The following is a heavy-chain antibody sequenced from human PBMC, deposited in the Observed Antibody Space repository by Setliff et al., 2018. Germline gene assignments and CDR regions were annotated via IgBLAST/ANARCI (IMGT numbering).Heavy chain of an antibody. V-gene: IGHV4-39*07. CDR1: GGSISSSSYY. Sequence: LSLTCTVSGGSISSSSYYWSWIRQPPGKGLEWIGEINHSGSTNYNPSLKSRVTISVDTSKNQFSLKLSSVTAADTAVYYCARGFYYYYYYYMDVWGKGTTVTVSS. CDR2: INHSGST. CDR3: ARGFYYYYYYYMDV. J-gene: IGHJ6*03.